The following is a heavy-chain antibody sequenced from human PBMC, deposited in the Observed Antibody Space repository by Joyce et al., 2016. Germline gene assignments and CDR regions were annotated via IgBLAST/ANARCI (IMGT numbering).Heavy chain of an antibody. CDR2: IEYTGST. J-gene: IGHJ5*02. V-gene: IGHV4-39*07. Sequence: QLQESGPGLVKPSETLSLTCTVSIASISNTDSFWGRIRQPPGKGLQWIGSIEYTGSTYYNPSLKSRTTISIDTSKKQFSLNLKSVNAADTAVYYCARDLRRDRFDPWGQGTLVTVSS. CDR1: IASISNTDSF. CDR3: ARDLRRDRFDP.